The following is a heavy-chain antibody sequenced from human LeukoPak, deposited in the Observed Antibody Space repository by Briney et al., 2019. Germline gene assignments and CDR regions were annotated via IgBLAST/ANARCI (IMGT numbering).Heavy chain of an antibody. D-gene: IGHD3-10*01. V-gene: IGHV3-23*01. J-gene: IGHJ4*02. CDR1: GFTFSSYA. CDR2: ISGSGGST. CDR3: AKGTSHYGSGGIDS. Sequence: PGGSLRLSCAASGFTFSSYAMSWVRQAPGKGLEWVSAISGSGGSTYYADSVKGRFTISRDNSKNTLYLQMNSLRAEDTAVYYCAKGTSHYGSGGIDSWGQGTLVTVSS.